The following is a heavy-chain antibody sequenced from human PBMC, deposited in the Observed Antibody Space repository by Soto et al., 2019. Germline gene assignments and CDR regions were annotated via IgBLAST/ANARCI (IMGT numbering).Heavy chain of an antibody. Sequence: VGSLRLSCTVSGFTFSTYALTWVRQAPGKGLEWVSTITASGDPTYYTASVKGRFTISRDNSKNTLHLQMNSLRAEDTAIYYCVAKAGGYFVPFDFWGQGTLVTVSS. CDR2: ITASGDPT. V-gene: IGHV3-23*01. CDR1: GFTFSTYA. D-gene: IGHD3-10*01. J-gene: IGHJ4*02. CDR3: VAKAGGYFVPFDF.